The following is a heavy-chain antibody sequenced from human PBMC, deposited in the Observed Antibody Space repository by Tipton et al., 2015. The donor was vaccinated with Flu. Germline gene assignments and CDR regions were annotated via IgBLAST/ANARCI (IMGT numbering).Heavy chain of an antibody. CDR3: ARERRASFYFYGMDV. CDR2: ISAYNGNT. J-gene: IGHJ6*02. V-gene: IGHV1-18*01. Sequence: QLVQSGAEVKKPGASVKVSCKASAYTFTSYGFSWVRQAPGQGLEWMGWISAYNGNTNYAQKFQGRVTLTTDKSTTSAYMELRSLRSDDTAVYYCARERRASFYFYGMDVWGQGTPVPVSS. CDR1: AYTFTSYG. D-gene: IGHD6-6*01.